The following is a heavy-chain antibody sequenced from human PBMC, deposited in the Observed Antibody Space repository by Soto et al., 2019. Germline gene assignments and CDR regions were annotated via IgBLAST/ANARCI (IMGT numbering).Heavy chain of an antibody. CDR3: AKDGASYYYYGMDV. D-gene: IGHD3-10*01. CDR2: ISYDGSNK. V-gene: IGHV3-30*18. J-gene: IGHJ6*02. CDR1: GVTFSSYG. Sequence: AGGALRLSCAASGVTFSSYGMHWVRQPPGKGLEWVAVISYDGSNKYYADSVKGRFTISRDNSKNTLYLQMNSLRAEDTAVYYGAKDGASYYYYGMDVWGQGTTVTVSS.